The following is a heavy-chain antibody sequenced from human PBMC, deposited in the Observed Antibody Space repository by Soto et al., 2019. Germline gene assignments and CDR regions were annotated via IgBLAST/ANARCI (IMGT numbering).Heavy chain of an antibody. CDR1: GDSVSSNTAA. D-gene: IGHD6-19*01. J-gene: IGHJ4*02. CDR2: TYYRSNWRH. V-gene: IGHV6-1*01. CDR3: ARCVAGTGFDI. Sequence: SQTLSLTCAISGDSVSSNTAAWNWIRSSPSRGLEWLGRTYYRSNWRHDYAVSVKSRITVNPDTSKNHFSLQLNSVTPDDTAVYYCARCVAGTGFDIWGQGTLVTVSS.